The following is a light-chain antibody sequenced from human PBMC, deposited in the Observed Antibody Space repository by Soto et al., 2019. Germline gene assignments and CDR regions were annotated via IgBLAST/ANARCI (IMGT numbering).Light chain of an antibody. V-gene: IGLV2-23*02. CDR2: EVN. CDR3: CSYAGSSILV. J-gene: IGLJ3*02. CDR1: SSDVGSYNL. Sequence: QSVLTQPASVSGSPGQSITISCTGTSSDVGSYNLVSWYQQLPGKAPKLIIYEVNARPSGISNRFSGSKSGNTASLTISGLQAEDEADYYCCSYAGSSILVFGGGTQLTVL.